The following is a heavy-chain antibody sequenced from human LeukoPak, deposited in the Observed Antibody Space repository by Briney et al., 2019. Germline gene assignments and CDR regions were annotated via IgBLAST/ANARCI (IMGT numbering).Heavy chain of an antibody. V-gene: IGHV3-20*04. J-gene: IGHJ3*01. CDR3: AKEMATIRAFDF. D-gene: IGHD5-24*01. Sequence: GGSLRLSCAASGFTFDDYGMSWVRHAPGKGLEWVSGINWNGDRTGYADSVKGRFTISRDNSKNTLYLQMNSLRAEDTAVYYCAKEMATIRAFDFWGQGTMVTVSS. CDR2: INWNGDRT. CDR1: GFTFDDYG.